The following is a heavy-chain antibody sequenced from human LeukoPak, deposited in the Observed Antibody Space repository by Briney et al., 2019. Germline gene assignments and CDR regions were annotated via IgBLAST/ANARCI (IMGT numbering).Heavy chain of an antibody. J-gene: IGHJ1*01. CDR3: TRTYDSSGYYRVPTDF. CDR2: IRSLAYGGTM. V-gene: IGHV3-49*04. Sequence: PGGSLRLSCTASGFTFGDYVMSWVRQAPGKGLEWVGVIRSLAYGGTMDYAASVKGRFTISRDDSKSIAYLQMNSLKTGDTAMYYCTRTYDSSGYYRVPTDFRGQGTLVTVSS. D-gene: IGHD3-22*01. CDR1: GFTFGDYV.